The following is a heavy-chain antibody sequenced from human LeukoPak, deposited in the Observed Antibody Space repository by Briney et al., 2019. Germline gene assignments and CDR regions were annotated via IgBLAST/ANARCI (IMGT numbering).Heavy chain of an antibody. D-gene: IGHD3-22*01. CDR3: ARDRSRYYYDSSGYYDAFDI. CDR1: GGTFSSYA. V-gene: IGHV1-69*05. CDR2: IIPIFGTA. Sequence: GASVKVSCKASGGTFSSYAISWVRQAPGQGLEWMGGIIPIFGTANYAQKFQGRVTITTDESTSTAYMELSSLRSEDTAVYYCARDRSRYYYDSSGYYDAFDIWGQGTMVTVSS. J-gene: IGHJ3*02.